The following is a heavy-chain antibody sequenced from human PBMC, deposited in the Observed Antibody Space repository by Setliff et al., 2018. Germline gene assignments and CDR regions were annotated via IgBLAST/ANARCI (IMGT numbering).Heavy chain of an antibody. J-gene: IGHJ1*01. CDR2: VYYSGTT. D-gene: IGHD6-19*01. V-gene: IGHV4-39*01. CDR3: ARHKAGAVGTGEHFQH. Sequence: PSETLSLTCTVSGGSVSNSGFFWGWIRQPPGKGLEWIGSVYYSGTTKYNPSLGSRVTISVDASKNQFSLKLSSVTAADTAVYYCARHKAGAVGTGEHFQHWGQGTLVTVSS. CDR1: GGSVSNSGFF.